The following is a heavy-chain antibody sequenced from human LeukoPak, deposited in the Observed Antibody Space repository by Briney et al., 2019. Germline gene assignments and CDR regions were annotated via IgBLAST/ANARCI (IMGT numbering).Heavy chain of an antibody. Sequence: ASVKVSCKASGGTFSSYAISWVRQAPGHGGECRGRIMPILGIANYAQKFQGRVTITADKSTSTAYMELSSLRSEDTAVYYCARGRRYYYDSSGYYAFEYWGQGTLVTVSS. CDR1: GGTFSSYA. CDR3: ARGRRYYYDSSGYYAFEY. D-gene: IGHD3-22*01. V-gene: IGHV1-69*04. J-gene: IGHJ4*02. CDR2: IMPILGIA.